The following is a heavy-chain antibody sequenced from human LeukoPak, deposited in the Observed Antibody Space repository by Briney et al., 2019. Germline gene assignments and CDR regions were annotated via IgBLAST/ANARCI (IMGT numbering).Heavy chain of an antibody. CDR3: ARDNYDI. J-gene: IGHJ4*02. V-gene: IGHV3-7*01. D-gene: IGHD3-9*01. Sequence: GGSLRLSCVASGFSFGKYWMSWVRQAPGKGLEYVANINQDEGQKYYVDSVKGRFTISKDTAKNSLNLQMNSLRAEDTGVYYCARDNYDIRGQGTLVTVSS. CDR1: GFSFGKYW. CDR2: INQDEGQK.